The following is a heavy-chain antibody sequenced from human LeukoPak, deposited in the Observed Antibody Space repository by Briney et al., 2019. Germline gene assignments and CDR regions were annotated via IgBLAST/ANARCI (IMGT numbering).Heavy chain of an antibody. CDR1: GGSISSYY. CDR3: ARQTGGWFDH. J-gene: IGHJ5*02. D-gene: IGHD1-1*01. Sequence: PSETLSLTCTVSGGSISSYYWSWIRQPPGKGLEWIGYIYYSGSTNYNPSLKSRVTISVDTSKNQFSLKLSSVTAADTAVYYCARQTGGWFDHWGQGTLVTVSS. V-gene: IGHV4-59*01. CDR2: IYYSGST.